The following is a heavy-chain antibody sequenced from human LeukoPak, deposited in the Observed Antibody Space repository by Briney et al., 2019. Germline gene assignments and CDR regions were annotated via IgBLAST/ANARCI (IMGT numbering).Heavy chain of an antibody. CDR3: AKDWGRYCSGGSCPFDY. V-gene: IGHV3-48*01. D-gene: IGHD2-15*01. Sequence: GGSLRLSCAASGFTFSSYSMNWVRQAPGKGLEWVSYISSSSSSTIYYADSVKGRFTTSRDNAKNSLYLQMNSLRAEDTAVYYCAKDWGRYCSGGSCPFDYWGQGTLVTVSS. CDR1: GFTFSSYS. CDR2: ISSSSSSTI. J-gene: IGHJ4*02.